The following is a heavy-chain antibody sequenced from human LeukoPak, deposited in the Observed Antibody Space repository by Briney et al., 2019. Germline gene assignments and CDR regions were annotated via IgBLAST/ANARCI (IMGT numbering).Heavy chain of an antibody. CDR2: VYHSGSI. CDR1: GGSISSYS. D-gene: IGHD5-12*01. J-gene: IGHJ4*02. Sequence: SETLSLTCTVSGGSISSYSWNWIRQSPGKGLEWIGRVYHSGSINYNPSLKSRVTISVDTFKNQFSLNLSSVTAADTAVYYCVSSYGGYVLDYWGQGTLVIVSS. CDR3: VSSYGGYVLDY. V-gene: IGHV4-59*01.